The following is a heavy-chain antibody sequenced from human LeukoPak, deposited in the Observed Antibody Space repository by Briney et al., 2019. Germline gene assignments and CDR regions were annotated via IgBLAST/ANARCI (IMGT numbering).Heavy chain of an antibody. D-gene: IGHD4-11*01. Sequence: GGSLRLSCAASGFTFSNAWMSWVRQAPGKGLEWVGRIKSKTDGGTTDYAAPVKGRFTISRDDSKNTLYLQMNSLKTEDTAVYYCTTDDFSSTVTLYYFDYWGQGTLVTVSS. V-gene: IGHV3-15*01. CDR1: GFTFSNAW. CDR2: IKSKTDGGTT. J-gene: IGHJ4*02. CDR3: TTDDFSSTVTLYYFDY.